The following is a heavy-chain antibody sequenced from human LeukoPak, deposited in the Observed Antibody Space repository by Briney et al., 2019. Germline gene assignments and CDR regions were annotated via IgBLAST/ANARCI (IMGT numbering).Heavy chain of an antibody. CDR1: GFTFSSYS. V-gene: IGHV3-23*01. CDR2: ISGSGGST. CDR3: AKVPYDSSGYYYVTTYQIDY. Sequence: GGSLRLSCAASGFTFSSYSMNWVRQAPGKGLEWVSAISGSGGSTYYADSVKGRFTISRDNSKNTLYLQMNSLRAEDTAVYYCAKVPYDSSGYYYVTTYQIDYWGQGTLVTVSS. D-gene: IGHD3-22*01. J-gene: IGHJ4*02.